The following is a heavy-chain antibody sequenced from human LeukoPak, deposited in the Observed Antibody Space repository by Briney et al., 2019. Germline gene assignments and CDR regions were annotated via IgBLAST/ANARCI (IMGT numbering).Heavy chain of an antibody. CDR2: ISSSSTYI. CDR1: GFPFSDYY. D-gene: IGHD2-15*01. V-gene: IGHV3-21*06. Sequence: SLRLSCAASGFPFSDYYMNWVRQAPGKGLEWVSAISSSSTYIYYADSVKGRFTISRDNAENSLYLQMSSLRAEDTAVYYCARQRYSDYWGQGTLVTVSS. J-gene: IGHJ4*02. CDR3: ARQRYSDY.